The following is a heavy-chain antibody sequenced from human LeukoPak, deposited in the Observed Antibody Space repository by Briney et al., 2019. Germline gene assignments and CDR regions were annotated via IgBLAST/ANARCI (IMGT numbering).Heavy chain of an antibody. J-gene: IGHJ3*02. D-gene: IGHD5-24*01. CDR3: ARHRGLDGFDI. Sequence: SETLSLTCTVSGGSISPYYWSWIRQAPGKGLEWIGSMYYSGSIHYNPSLKSRLTIAVDTSKNQYSLKVTSMTAADTAVYYCARHRGLDGFDIWGQGTMVTVSS. V-gene: IGHV4-39*01. CDR2: MYYSGSI. CDR1: GGSISPYY.